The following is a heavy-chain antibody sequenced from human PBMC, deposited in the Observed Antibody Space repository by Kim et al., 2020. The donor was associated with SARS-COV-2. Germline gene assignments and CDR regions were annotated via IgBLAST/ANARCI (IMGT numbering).Heavy chain of an antibody. J-gene: IGHJ6*02. V-gene: IGHV1-8*01. Sequence: ASVKVSCKASGYTFTSYDINWVRQATGQGLEWMGWMNPNSGNTGYAQKFQGRVTMTRNTSISTAYMELSSLRSEDTAVYYCARGHFKLLWFGESLNYYGMDVWGQGTTVTVSS. CDR1: GYTFTSYD. CDR2: MNPNSGNT. CDR3: ARGHFKLLWFGESLNYYGMDV. D-gene: IGHD3-10*01.